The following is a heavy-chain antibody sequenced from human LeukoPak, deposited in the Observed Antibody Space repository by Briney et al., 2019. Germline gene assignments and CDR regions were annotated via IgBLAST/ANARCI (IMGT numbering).Heavy chain of an antibody. J-gene: IGHJ6*02. CDR2: INPNSGGT. CDR1: GYTFTGYY. CDR3: ARDSAYYYGMDV. V-gene: IGHV1-2*02. Sequence: ASVKVSCKASGYTFTGYYMHWVRQAPGQGLEGMGWINPNSGGTNYAQKFQGRVTMTRDTSISTAYMERSRLRSDDTAVYYCARDSAYYYGMDVWGQGTTVTASS.